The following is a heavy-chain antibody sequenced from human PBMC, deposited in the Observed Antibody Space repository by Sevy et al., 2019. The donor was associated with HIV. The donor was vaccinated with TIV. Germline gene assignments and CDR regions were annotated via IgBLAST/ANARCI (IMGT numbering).Heavy chain of an antibody. V-gene: IGHV1-24*01. D-gene: IGHD6-19*01. CDR2: FDPEDGET. CDR3: ATGVAVAGTSFDY. CDR1: GYTLTELS. Sequence: GPSVKVSCKVSGYTLTELSMHWVRQAPGKGLEWMGGFDPEDGETIYAQKFQGRVTMTEDTSTDTAYMELSSLRSEDTAVYYCATGVAVAGTSFDYWGQGTLVTISS. J-gene: IGHJ4*02.